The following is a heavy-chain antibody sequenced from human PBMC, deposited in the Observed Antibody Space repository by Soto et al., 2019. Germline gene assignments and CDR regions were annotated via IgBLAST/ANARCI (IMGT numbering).Heavy chain of an antibody. V-gene: IGHV1-8*01. CDR2: MNPNSGNT. J-gene: IGHJ6*03. D-gene: IGHD3-16*02. Sequence: ASVKVSCKASGYTFTSYDINWVRQATGQGLEWMGWMNPNSGNTGYAQKFQGRVTMTRNTSISTAYMELSSLRSEDTAVYYCARAPSRGTIWGSYRRRYMDVWGKGTTVTVSS. CDR3: ARAPSRGTIWGSYRRRYMDV. CDR1: GYTFTSYD.